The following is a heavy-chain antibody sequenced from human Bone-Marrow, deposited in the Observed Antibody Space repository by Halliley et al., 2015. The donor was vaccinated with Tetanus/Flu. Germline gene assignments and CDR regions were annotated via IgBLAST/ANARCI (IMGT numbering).Heavy chain of an antibody. V-gene: IGHV3-15*01. CDR2: KSDGEKK. Sequence: KSDGEKKEYLAPVKGRFTFSRDDSGNTLYLQMNSLKIEGPAVYYCATGDCGRGGSCHYFDFWGQGTLVTVSS. CDR3: ATGDCGRGGSCHYFDF. J-gene: IGHJ4*02. D-gene: IGHD2-15*01.